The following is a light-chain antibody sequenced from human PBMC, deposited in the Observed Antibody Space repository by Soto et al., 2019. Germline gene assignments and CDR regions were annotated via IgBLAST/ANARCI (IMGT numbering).Light chain of an antibody. Sequence: QSVLTQPASVSGSPGQSITISCTGTSSDVGGYNYVSWYQQHPGKAPKLMIYDVSNRPSGVSNRFSGSKSGNTDSLTISGLQAEDEADYYCSSYTSSSTQVFGGGTKLTVL. CDR3: SSYTSSSTQV. CDR2: DVS. J-gene: IGLJ2*01. CDR1: SSDVGGYNY. V-gene: IGLV2-14*01.